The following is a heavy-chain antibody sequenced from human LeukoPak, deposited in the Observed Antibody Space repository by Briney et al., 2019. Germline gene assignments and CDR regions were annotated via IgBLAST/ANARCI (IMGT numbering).Heavy chain of an antibody. Sequence: SETLSLTCAVYAESFSGYYWSWIRQPPGRGLEWIGEISHSGSTGYNPSLKSRVTISLDTSKNQLSLELTSVTAADTAVYYCARGIENWGQGTLVTVSS. CDR2: ISHSGST. CDR1: AESFSGYY. V-gene: IGHV4-34*01. CDR3: ARGIEN. J-gene: IGHJ4*02.